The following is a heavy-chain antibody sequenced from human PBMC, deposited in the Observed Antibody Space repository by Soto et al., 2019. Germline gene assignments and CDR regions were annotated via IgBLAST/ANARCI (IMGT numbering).Heavy chain of an antibody. D-gene: IGHD6-19*01. CDR3: ASLRCSSGWMAGRDAFDI. CDR2: IIPIFGTA. J-gene: IGHJ3*02. Sequence: QVQLVQSGAEVKKPGSSVKVSCKASGGTFSSYAISWVRQAPGQGLEWMGGIIPIFGTANYAQKFQGRVTITADESTSTAYMELSSLRSEDTAVYYCASLRCSSGWMAGRDAFDIWGQGTMVTVSS. CDR1: GGTFSSYA. V-gene: IGHV1-69*01.